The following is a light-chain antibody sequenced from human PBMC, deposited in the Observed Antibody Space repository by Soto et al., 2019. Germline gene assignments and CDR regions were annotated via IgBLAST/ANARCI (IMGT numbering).Light chain of an antibody. CDR3: QQYYDTPST. V-gene: IGKV4-1*01. Sequence: DIVMTQSPDSLAVSLGERATINCKSSQSVLYSSNNNNYIAWYQQKPGQPPKLIIYWASTRESGVPDRFSGSGSGTDFTLTIRSLQADDVAIYYCQQYYDTPSTLGHGTKVDIK. CDR2: WAS. CDR1: QSVLYSSNNNNY. J-gene: IGKJ1*01.